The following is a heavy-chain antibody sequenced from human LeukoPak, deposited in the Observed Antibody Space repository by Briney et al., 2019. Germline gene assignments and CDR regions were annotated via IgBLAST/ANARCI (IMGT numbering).Heavy chain of an antibody. CDR2: INPNSGGT. D-gene: IGHD6-19*01. J-gene: IGHJ4*02. CDR1: GYTFTTYA. Sequence: ASVKVSCKASGYTFTTYAVNWVRQAPGQGLEWMGWINPNSGGTNYAQKFQGWVTMTRDTSISTAYMELSRLRSDDTAVYYCARAESSGWYFLDYWGQGTLVTVSS. CDR3: ARAESSGWYFLDY. V-gene: IGHV1-2*04.